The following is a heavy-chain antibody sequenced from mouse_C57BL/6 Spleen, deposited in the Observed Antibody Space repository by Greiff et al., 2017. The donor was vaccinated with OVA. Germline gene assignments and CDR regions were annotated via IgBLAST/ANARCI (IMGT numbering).Heavy chain of an antibody. J-gene: IGHJ2*01. D-gene: IGHD2-4*01. CDR3: ARAGDYDDYCDY. CDR1: GYSITSGYY. Sequence: ESGPGLVKPSQSLSLTCSVTGYSITSGYYWNWIRQFPGNKLEWMGYISYDGSNNYNPSLKNRIPITRDTSKNQFFLKLNSVSTEDTATYYCARAGDYDDYCDYWGQGTTLTVSS. V-gene: IGHV3-6*01. CDR2: ISYDGSN.